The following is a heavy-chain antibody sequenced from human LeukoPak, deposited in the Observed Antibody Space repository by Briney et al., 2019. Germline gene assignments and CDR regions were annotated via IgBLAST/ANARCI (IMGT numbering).Heavy chain of an antibody. D-gene: IGHD5-18*01. J-gene: IGHJ2*01. Sequence: SETLSLTCTVSGGSISSYYWSWIRQPPGKGLDWIGYIYYSGSTNYNPSLKSRVTISVDTSKNQFSLKLSSVTAADTAVYYCAAGGYSRGFSSWYFELWGRGTLVTVSS. CDR2: IYYSGST. V-gene: IGHV4-59*01. CDR1: GGSISSYY. CDR3: AAGGYSRGFSSWYFEL.